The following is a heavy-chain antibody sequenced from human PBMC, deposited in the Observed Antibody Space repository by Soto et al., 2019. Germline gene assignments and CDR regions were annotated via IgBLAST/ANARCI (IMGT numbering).Heavy chain of an antibody. J-gene: IGHJ4*02. CDR2: IYYSGST. V-gene: IGHV4-39*01. CDR3: ARPRIAAAGTIDY. CDR1: GGSISSSSYY. Sequence: QLQLQESGPGLVKPSETLSLTCTVSGGSISSSSYYWGWIRQPPGKGLEWIGRIYYSGSTYYNPSLKSRVTISVDTSKNQFSLKLSSVTAADTAVYYCARPRIAAAGTIDYWGQGTLVTVSS. D-gene: IGHD6-13*01.